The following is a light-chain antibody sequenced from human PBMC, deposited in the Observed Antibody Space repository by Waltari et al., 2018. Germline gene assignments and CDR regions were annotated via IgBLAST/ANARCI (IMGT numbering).Light chain of an antibody. V-gene: IGLV2-23*01. Sequence: QSALAQAASVSGFPELSITISCNGTSSNIGRYNLVSWYQHHPGKAPKLIIYQGTKRLSVLSNRFSGSTSGNTASLTVTELQSEDEADYYCCSYAGDNTWIFGGGTRLSVL. CDR2: QGT. J-gene: IGLJ2*01. CDR3: CSYAGDNTWI. CDR1: SSNIGRYNL.